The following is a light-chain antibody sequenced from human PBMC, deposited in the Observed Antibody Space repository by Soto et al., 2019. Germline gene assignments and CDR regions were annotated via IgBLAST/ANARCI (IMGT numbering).Light chain of an antibody. J-gene: IGLJ1*01. CDR2: EVS. Sequence: LAQPASVSGSPGQSITISCTGTSSDVGGYNYVSWYQQHPGKAPKLMIYEVSNRPSGVSNRFSGSKSGNTASLTISGLQAEDEADYYCSSYTSSSRPLVFGTGTKVTVL. V-gene: IGLV2-14*01. CDR1: SSDVGGYNY. CDR3: SSYTSSSRPLV.